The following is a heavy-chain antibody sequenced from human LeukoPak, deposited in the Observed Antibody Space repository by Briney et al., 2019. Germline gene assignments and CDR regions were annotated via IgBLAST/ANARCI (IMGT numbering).Heavy chain of an antibody. D-gene: IGHD6-19*01. CDR1: GFTFSSYG. V-gene: IGHV3-33*01. CDR2: IWYDGSNK. J-gene: IGHJ4*02. Sequence: PGGSLRLSCAASGFTFSSYGMHWVRQAPGKGPEWVAVIWYDGSNKYYADSVKGRFTISRDNSKNTLYLQMNSLRAEDTAVYYCARDYSSGSYYFGYWGQGTLVTVSS. CDR3: ARDYSSGSYYFGY.